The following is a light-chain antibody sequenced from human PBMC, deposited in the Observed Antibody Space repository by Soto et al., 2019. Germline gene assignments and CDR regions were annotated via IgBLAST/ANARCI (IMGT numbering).Light chain of an antibody. CDR3: SSYAGSIVI. V-gene: IGLV2-8*01. CDR1: SSDVGGYNY. CDR2: EVT. Sequence: QSALTQPPSASGSPGQSVTISCTGTSSDVGGYNYVSWYQQHPGKTPKLMIYEVTKRPSGVPDRFSGSKSGNTASLTVSGLQAEDEAHYYCSSYAGSIVIFGGGTKLTVL. J-gene: IGLJ2*01.